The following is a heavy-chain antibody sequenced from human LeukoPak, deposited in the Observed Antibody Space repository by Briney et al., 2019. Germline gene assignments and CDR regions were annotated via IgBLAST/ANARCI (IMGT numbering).Heavy chain of an antibody. D-gene: IGHD3-22*01. CDR3: ARTGYYYDSSGYDGFDP. V-gene: IGHV4-39*07. CDR2: IYYSGST. Sequence: PSETLSLTCTVSGGSISSSSYYWGWIRQPPGKGLEWIGSIYYSGSTYYNPSLKSRVTISVDTSKNQLSLKLSSVTAADTAVYYCARTGYYYDSSGYDGFDPWGQGTLVTVSS. CDR1: GGSISSSSYY. J-gene: IGHJ5*02.